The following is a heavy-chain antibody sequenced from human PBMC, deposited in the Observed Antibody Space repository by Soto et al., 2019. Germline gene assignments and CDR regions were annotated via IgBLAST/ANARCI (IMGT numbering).Heavy chain of an antibody. V-gene: IGHV4-4*07. CDR3: ARDSPNYDFWSGYYPDYYYYGMDV. J-gene: IGHJ6*02. CDR2: IYTSGST. CDR1: GGSISSYY. D-gene: IGHD3-3*01. Sequence: SETLSLTCTVSGGSISSYYWSWIRQPAGKGLEWIGRIYTSGSTNCNPSLKSRVTMSVDTSKNQFSLKLSSVTAADTAVYYCARDSPNYDFWSGYYPDYYYYGMDVWGQGTTVTVSS.